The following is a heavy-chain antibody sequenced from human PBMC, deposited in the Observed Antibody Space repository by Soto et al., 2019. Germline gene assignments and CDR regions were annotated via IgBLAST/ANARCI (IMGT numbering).Heavy chain of an antibody. J-gene: IGHJ5*02. CDR3: ARGVGSGSYYNQYNWFDP. CDR1: GYTFTSYY. V-gene: IGHV1-46*01. CDR2: INPSGGGT. Sequence: ASVKVSCKASGYTFTSYYMHWVRQAPGQGLEWMGIINPSGGGTTYAQKFQGRVTMTRDTSTSTVYMELRSLRSDDTAVYYCARGVGSGSYYNQYNWFDPWGQGTLVTVSS. D-gene: IGHD3-10*01.